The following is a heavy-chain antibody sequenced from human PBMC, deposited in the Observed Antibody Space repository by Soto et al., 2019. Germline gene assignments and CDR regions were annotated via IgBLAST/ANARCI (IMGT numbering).Heavy chain of an antibody. J-gene: IGHJ4*02. CDR3: VVAAQPYYFDY. CDR2: ISAYNGNT. CDR1: GYPFTSYV. D-gene: IGHD2-15*01. Sequence: ASLKVSCKSSGYPFTSYVISWVRQAPGQGLEWMGWISAYNGNTNYAQKLQGRVTMTTDTSTSTAYMELRGLRSDDTAVYYCVVAAQPYYFDYWGQGTLVTVSS. V-gene: IGHV1-18*01.